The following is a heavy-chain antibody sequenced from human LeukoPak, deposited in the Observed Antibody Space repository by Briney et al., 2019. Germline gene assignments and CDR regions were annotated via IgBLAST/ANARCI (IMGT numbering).Heavy chain of an antibody. CDR1: GGSISSSNDC. CDR3: TRRRAGRLYNWFDH. J-gene: IGHJ5*02. D-gene: IGHD1-1*01. Sequence: SETLSLTCTVSGGSISSSNDCWDWIRQPPGRGLEWIASFYYGGSTYYNPSLKSRVTISADTSKNQVSLKLRSVTAADTALYYCTRRRAGRLYNWFDHWGQGTLVTVSS. CDR2: FYYGGST. V-gene: IGHV4-39*01.